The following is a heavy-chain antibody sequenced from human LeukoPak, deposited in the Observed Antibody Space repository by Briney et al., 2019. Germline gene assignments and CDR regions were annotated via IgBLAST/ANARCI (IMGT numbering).Heavy chain of an antibody. D-gene: IGHD6-13*01. J-gene: IGHJ3*02. CDR1: GGSISSYY. CDR2: IYTSGST. Sequence: KTSGTLSLTCTVSGGSISSYYWSWIRQPAGKGLEWIGRIYTSGSTNYNPSLKSRVTMSVDTSKNQFSLKLSSVTAADTAVYYCARGWIAAVADAFDIWGQGTMVTVSS. V-gene: IGHV4-4*07. CDR3: ARGWIAAVADAFDI.